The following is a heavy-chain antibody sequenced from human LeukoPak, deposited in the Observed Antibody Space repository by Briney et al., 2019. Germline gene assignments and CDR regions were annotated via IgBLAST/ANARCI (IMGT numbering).Heavy chain of an antibody. V-gene: IGHV4-59*01. J-gene: IGHJ6*02. CDR2: IYYSGST. D-gene: IGHD1-14*01. Sequence: SETLSLTCTVSGCSISSYYWSWIRQPPGKGLEGIGYIYYSGSTNYNPSLKSRLTISVATSKNQFSLKLSSVTAADTAVYYCARMPLWPTDRYYYYYGMDVWGQGTTVTVSS. CDR1: GCSISSYY. CDR3: ARMPLWPTDRYYYYYGMDV.